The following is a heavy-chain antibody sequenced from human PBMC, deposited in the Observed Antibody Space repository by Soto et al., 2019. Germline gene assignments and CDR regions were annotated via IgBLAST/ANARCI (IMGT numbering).Heavy chain of an antibody. CDR3: ATDLEYSSSLSFSHAIGFDY. CDR2: FDPEDGET. Sequence: ASVKVSCKVSGYTLTELSMHWVRQAPGKGLEWMGGFDPEDGETIYAQKFQGRVTMTEDTSTDTAYMELSSLRSEDTAVYYCATDLEYSSSLSFSHAIGFDYWGQGTLVTVSS. J-gene: IGHJ4*02. D-gene: IGHD6-6*01. V-gene: IGHV1-24*01. CDR1: GYTLTELS.